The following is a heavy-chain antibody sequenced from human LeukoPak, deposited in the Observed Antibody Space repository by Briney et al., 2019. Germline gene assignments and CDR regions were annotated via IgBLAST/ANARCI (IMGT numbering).Heavy chain of an antibody. V-gene: IGHV3-73*01. J-gene: IGHJ4*02. CDR3: SRRYNGTTD. CDR2: IRSKANSYAT. Sequence: GGSLRLSCAASGFTFSGSAMHWVRQASGKGREWVGRIRSKANSYATTYAASVKGRFTISRDDSKNTANLQMNSLKTEDTAVYYCSRRYNGTTDWGQGTLVTVSS. D-gene: IGHD1-26*01. CDR1: GFTFSGSA.